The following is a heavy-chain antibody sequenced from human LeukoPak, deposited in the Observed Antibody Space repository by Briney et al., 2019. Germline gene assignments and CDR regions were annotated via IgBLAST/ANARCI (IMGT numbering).Heavy chain of an antibody. CDR2: ISGDGRNI. V-gene: IGHV3-74*01. CDR1: GFTFSSYW. Sequence: GGSLRLSCVASGFTFSSYWMHWVRQDPRKGLVWVSRISGDGRNINYADSVRGRFTISRDNSKNTLYLQMNSLRAEDTAVYYCAKDMAAAGDYYFDYWGQGTLVTVSS. J-gene: IGHJ4*02. CDR3: AKDMAAAGDYYFDY. D-gene: IGHD6-13*01.